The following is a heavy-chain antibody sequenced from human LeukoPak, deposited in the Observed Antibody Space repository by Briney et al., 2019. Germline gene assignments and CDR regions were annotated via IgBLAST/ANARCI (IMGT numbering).Heavy chain of an antibody. Sequence: GGSLRLSCAASGFTFSSYAMSWVRQAPGKGLEWISYISSSSSSIYYADSVKGRFTISRDNAKNSLYLQMNSLRAEDTAVYYCARDGYNCFDYWGQGTLVTVSS. CDR1: GFTFSSYA. CDR2: ISSSSSSI. J-gene: IGHJ4*02. V-gene: IGHV3-48*01. CDR3: ARDGYNCFDY. D-gene: IGHD5-24*01.